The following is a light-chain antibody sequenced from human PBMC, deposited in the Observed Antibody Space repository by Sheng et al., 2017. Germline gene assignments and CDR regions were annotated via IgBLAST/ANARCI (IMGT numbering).Light chain of an antibody. Sequence: EVVLTQSPGTLSLSPGERATLSCRASQTVGHNYLAWYQQKPGQAPRLLIYGATSRATGIPDRFSGSGSGTDFNLTISRLEPEDFAVYYCQQYGTSIGFTFGPGTKVDVK. CDR2: GAT. CDR1: QTVGHNY. V-gene: IGKV3-20*01. CDR3: QQYGTSIGFT. J-gene: IGKJ3*01.